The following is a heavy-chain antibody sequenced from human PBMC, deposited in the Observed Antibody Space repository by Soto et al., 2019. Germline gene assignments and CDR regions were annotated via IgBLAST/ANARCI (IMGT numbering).Heavy chain of an antibody. CDR1: GFIFSSYA. CDR2: ISSDGNNK. CDR3: ARRGYGMDV. J-gene: IGHJ6*02. V-gene: IGHV3-30-3*01. Sequence: GGSLRLSXAASGFIFSSYAMHWVRQAPGKGLEWVAVISSDGNNKYYADSVKGRFTISRDNSKNTLYLQMNSLRAGNTAVYYCARRGYGMDVWGQGTTVTVSS.